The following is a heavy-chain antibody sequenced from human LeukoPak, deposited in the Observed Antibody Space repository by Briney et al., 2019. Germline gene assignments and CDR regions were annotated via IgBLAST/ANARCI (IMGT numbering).Heavy chain of an antibody. V-gene: IGHV4-59*08. Sequence: SETLSLTCTVSGGSISSYYWSWIRQPPGKGLEWIGCISYSGSTNYNPSLKSRVTLSVDTSRNQFSLKLTSVTAADTAVYYCARSEINDYSKYWGQGILVIVSS. D-gene: IGHD4-11*01. CDR1: GGSISSYY. J-gene: IGHJ4*02. CDR2: ISYSGST. CDR3: ARSEINDYSKY.